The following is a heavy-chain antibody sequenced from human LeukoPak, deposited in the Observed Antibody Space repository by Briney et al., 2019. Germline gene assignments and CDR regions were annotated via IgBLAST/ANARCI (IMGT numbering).Heavy chain of an antibody. CDR2: IWYDGSNK. CDR1: GFTFSSYG. V-gene: IGHV3-33*01. CDR3: ARDSTPQYSSGWYYYYYGMDV. D-gene: IGHD6-19*01. J-gene: IGHJ6*02. Sequence: QPGGSLRLSCAASGFTFSSYGMHWVRQAPGKGLEWVAGIWYDGSNKYYADSVKGRFTISRDNSKNTLYLQMNSLRAEDTAVYYCARDSTPQYSSGWYYYYYGMDVWGQGPTVTVSS.